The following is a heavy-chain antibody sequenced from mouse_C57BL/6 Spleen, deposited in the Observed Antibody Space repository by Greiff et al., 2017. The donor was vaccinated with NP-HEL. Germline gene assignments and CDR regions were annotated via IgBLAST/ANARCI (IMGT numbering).Heavy chain of an antibody. V-gene: IGHV14-1*01. CDR1: GFNIKDYY. D-gene: IGHD1-1*01. CDR3: TPHYYGSSSAMDY. CDR2: IDPEDGDT. J-gene: IGHJ4*01. Sequence: EVQLQQSGAELVRPGASVKLSCTASGFNIKDYYMHWVKQRPEQGLEWIGRIDPEDGDTEYAPKFQGKATMTADTSSNTAYLQLSSLTSEDTAVYYCTPHYYGSSSAMDYWGQGTSVTVSS.